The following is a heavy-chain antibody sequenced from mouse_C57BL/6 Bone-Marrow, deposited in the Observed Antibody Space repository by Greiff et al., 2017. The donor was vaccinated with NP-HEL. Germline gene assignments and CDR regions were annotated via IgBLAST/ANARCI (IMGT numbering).Heavy chain of an antibody. V-gene: IGHV1-42*01. CDR3: TKDYGREWYFDV. Sequence: DVKLQESGPELVKPGASVKISCKASGYSFTGYYMNWVKQSPEKSLEWIGEINPSTGGTTYNQKFKAKATLTVDKSSSTAYMELRSLTSEDSAVYYCTKDYGREWYFDVWGTGTTVTVSS. D-gene: IGHD1-1*01. CDR2: INPSTGGT. CDR1: GYSFTGYY. J-gene: IGHJ1*03.